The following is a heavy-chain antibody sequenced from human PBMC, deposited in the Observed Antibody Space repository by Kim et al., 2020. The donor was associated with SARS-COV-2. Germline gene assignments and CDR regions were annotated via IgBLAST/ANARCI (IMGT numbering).Heavy chain of an antibody. D-gene: IGHD3-16*01. V-gene: IGHV3-48*02. CDR3: ARDYPPLGDWGSKYYFDY. CDR2: ISSSSSTI. J-gene: IGHJ4*02. Sequence: GGSLRLSCAASGFTFSSYSMNWVRQAPGKGLEWVSYISSSSSTIYYADSVKGRFTISRDNAKNSLYLQMNSLRDEDTAVYYCARDYPPLGDWGSKYYFDYWGQGTLVTVSS. CDR1: GFTFSSYS.